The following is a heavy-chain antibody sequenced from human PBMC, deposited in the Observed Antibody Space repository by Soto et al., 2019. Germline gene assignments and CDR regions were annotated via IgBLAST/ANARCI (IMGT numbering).Heavy chain of an antibody. Sequence: GGSLRLSCAVSGFTFSSYAMSWVRQAPGKGLEWVSAISGSGGATYYADSVKGRFTNFRDNSKNTLYLQMNSLRAEDTAVYYCTKLSGYDYSDVWGQGTLVTVSS. CDR3: TKLSGYDYSDV. CDR1: GFTFSSYA. D-gene: IGHD5-12*01. J-gene: IGHJ4*02. CDR2: ISGSGGAT. V-gene: IGHV3-23*01.